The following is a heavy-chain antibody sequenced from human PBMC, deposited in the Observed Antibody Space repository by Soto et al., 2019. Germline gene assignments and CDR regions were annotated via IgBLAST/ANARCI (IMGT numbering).Heavy chain of an antibody. CDR1: GGSLGSTSYY. Sequence: SDTLSLTCTVSGGSLGSTSYYWGWIRQPPGKGLEWIGSIYYSGNTYYNPSLQSRVALSIDTSNNHFSLKLSSATAADTAGYFCARHEATSCWYKSSFDFWGQGTLVTVSS. V-gene: IGHV4-39*01. CDR2: IYYSGNT. CDR3: ARHEATSCWYKSSFDF. J-gene: IGHJ4*02. D-gene: IGHD6-19*01.